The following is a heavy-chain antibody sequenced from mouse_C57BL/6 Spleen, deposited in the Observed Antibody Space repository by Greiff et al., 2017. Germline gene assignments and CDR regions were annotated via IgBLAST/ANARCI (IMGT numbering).Heavy chain of an antibody. CDR3: ARPAYYSNYDY. Sequence: QVQLQQPGAELVKPGASVKLSCKASGYTFTSYWMHWVKQRPGQGLEWIGMIHPNSGSTNYNEKFKSKATLTVDKSSSTAYMQLSSLTSEDSAVYYCARPAYYSNYDYGGQGTTLTVPS. CDR1: GYTFTSYW. V-gene: IGHV1-64*01. D-gene: IGHD2-5*01. CDR2: IHPNSGST. J-gene: IGHJ2*01.